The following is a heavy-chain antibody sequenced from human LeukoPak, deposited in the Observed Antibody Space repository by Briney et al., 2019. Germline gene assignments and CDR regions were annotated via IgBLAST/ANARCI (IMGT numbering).Heavy chain of an antibody. J-gene: IGHJ4*02. Sequence: GGSLRLSCAASRFTFTNYGMSWVRQAPGRGLEWVSAISDSGGSTYYADSVRGRFTISRDNSKSTLYLQMNSLRAEDTALYYCAKDRGRRDSDLGANDYWGQGTLVTVSS. CDR2: ISDSGGST. V-gene: IGHV3-23*01. CDR3: AKDRGRRDSDLGANDY. CDR1: RFTFTNYG. D-gene: IGHD3-16*01.